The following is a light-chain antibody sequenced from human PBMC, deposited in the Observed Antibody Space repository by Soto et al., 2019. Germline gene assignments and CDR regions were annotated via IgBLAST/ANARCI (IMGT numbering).Light chain of an antibody. CDR3: AAWDDTLKRYV. V-gene: IGLV1-44*01. CDR1: NSNIASNT. CDR2: YNN. J-gene: IGLJ1*01. Sequence: QSFRSQPPAASDTPGHTVSISCSGSNSNIASNTVNWYQHLPGTAPKLLIYYNNQRPSGVPDRFSGSKSGTSASLAISGLQSEDESDYYCAAWDDTLKRYVFGTGTKVTVL.